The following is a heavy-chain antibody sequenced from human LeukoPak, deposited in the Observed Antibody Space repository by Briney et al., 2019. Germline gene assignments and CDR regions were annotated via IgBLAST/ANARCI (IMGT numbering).Heavy chain of an antibody. D-gene: IGHD3-9*01. J-gene: IGHJ4*02. CDR2: IYYSGST. Sequence: PSQTLPLTCTVSGVSISSGDYYWSWIRQPPGKGLEWIGYIYYSGSTYYNPSLKSRVTISVDTSKNQFSLKLSSVTAADTAVYYCASTNYDILTGYYHPCYFDYWGQGTLVTVSS. V-gene: IGHV4-30-4*01. CDR1: GVSISSGDYY. CDR3: ASTNYDILTGYYHPCYFDY.